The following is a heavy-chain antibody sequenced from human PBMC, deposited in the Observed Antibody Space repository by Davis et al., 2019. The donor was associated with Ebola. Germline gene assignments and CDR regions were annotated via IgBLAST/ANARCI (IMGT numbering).Heavy chain of an antibody. CDR2: IKPDGSFR. CDR3: AKHGTPTAI. J-gene: IGHJ4*02. V-gene: IGHV3-7*03. D-gene: IGHD2-2*01. CDR1: GFTFRSHW. Sequence: PGGSLRLSCGASGFTFRSHWMHWVRQAPGKGLEWVANIKPDGSFRDYLGAVRGRFTISRDNAKNSLDLQMNTLRAEDTAVYFCAKHGTPTAIGGQGTLVTVSS.